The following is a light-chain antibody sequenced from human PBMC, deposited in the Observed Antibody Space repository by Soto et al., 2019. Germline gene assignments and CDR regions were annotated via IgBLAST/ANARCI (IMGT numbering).Light chain of an antibody. V-gene: IGKV1-5*03. Sequence: DIQMTQSPSTLSASVGDRVTITCRASQSISSWLAWYQQKPGKAPNLLIYKASSLESRVPSRFSGSGSGTEFTLTISSLQPDDFATYYCQQYNSYLYTFGQGTKVDIK. CDR2: KAS. J-gene: IGKJ2*01. CDR3: QQYNSYLYT. CDR1: QSISSW.